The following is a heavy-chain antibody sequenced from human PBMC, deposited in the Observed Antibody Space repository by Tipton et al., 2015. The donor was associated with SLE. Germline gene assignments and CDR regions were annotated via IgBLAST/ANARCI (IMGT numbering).Heavy chain of an antibody. CDR2: IFYSGST. CDR1: GGSIRSSSSY. Sequence: TLSLTCTVSGGSIRSSSSYWGWIRQPPGKGLEWIGSIFYSGSTSYNPSLKSRVTISVDTSKNQFSLKLSSVTAADTAVYYCVRVTGIAVAGMRFDPWGQGTLVTVSS. J-gene: IGHJ5*02. CDR3: VRVTGIAVAGMRFDP. V-gene: IGHV4-39*07. D-gene: IGHD6-19*01.